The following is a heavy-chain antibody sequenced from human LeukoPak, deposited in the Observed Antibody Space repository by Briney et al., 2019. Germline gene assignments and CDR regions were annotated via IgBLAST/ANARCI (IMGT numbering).Heavy chain of an antibody. V-gene: IGHV4-34*01. CDR2: INHSGST. Sequence: SETLSLTCAVYGGSFSGYYWSWLRQPPGKGLEWIGEINHSGSTNYNPSLKSRVTISVDTSKNQFSLKLSSVTAADTAVYYCARICRAVAGTNFDYWGQGTLVTVSS. J-gene: IGHJ4*02. D-gene: IGHD6-19*01. CDR3: ARICRAVAGTNFDY. CDR1: GGSFSGYY.